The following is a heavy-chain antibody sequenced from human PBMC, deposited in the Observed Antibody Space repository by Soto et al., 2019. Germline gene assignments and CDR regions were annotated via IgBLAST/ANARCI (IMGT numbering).Heavy chain of an antibody. CDR1: GFSFSTYW. CDR2: IKVDGSEK. Sequence: GGSLRLSCAASGFSFSTYWMSWVRQPPGKGLEWVANIKVDGSEKYYMDSVKGRFTISRDNAKNSLYLQMNSLRAEDTAVYYCARGYSTSPNWFDPWGQGTLVTVSS. V-gene: IGHV3-7*03. J-gene: IGHJ5*02. CDR3: ARGYSTSPNWFDP. D-gene: IGHD6-6*01.